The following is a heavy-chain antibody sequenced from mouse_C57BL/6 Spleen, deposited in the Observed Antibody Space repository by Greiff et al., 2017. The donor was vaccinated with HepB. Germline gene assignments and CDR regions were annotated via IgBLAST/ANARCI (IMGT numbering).Heavy chain of an antibody. CDR3: ARAGYYYGTRYAMDY. Sequence: QFQLQQPGAELVMPGASVKLSCKASGYTFTSYWMHWVKQRPGQGLEWIGEIDPSDSYTNYNQKFKGKSTLTVDKSSSTAYMQLSSLTSEDSAVYYCARAGYYYGTRYAMDYWGQGTSVTVSS. CDR1: GYTFTSYW. J-gene: IGHJ4*01. CDR2: IDPSDSYT. V-gene: IGHV1-69*01. D-gene: IGHD1-1*01.